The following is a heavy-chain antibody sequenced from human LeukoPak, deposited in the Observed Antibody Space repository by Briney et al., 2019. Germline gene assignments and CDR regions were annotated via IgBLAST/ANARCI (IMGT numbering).Heavy chain of an antibody. D-gene: IGHD2-15*01. CDR2: IYTSGST. V-gene: IGHV4-61*02. CDR3: ARATRGVDGHDWFDR. J-gene: IGHJ5*02. Sequence: SETLSLTCTVSGGSISSGSYYWSWIRQPAGKGLEWIGRIYTSGSTNYNPSLKSRVTISIDTSKNQFSLKVTSVTAAETAVYYCARATRGVDGHDWFDRWGQGTLITVSS. CDR1: GGSISSGSYY.